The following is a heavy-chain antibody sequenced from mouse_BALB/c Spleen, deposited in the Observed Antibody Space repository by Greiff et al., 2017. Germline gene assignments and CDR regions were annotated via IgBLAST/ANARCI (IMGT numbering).Heavy chain of an antibody. J-gene: IGHJ1*01. Sequence: VQLVESGPGLVAPSQSLSITCTVSGFSLNGYGVNWVRQPPGKGLEWLGMIWGDGSTDYNSALKSRLSISKDNSKSQVFLKMNSLQTDDTARYCCARGESYYGYDWYFDVWGAGTTVTVSA. D-gene: IGHD2-2*01. CDR1: GFSLNGYG. CDR2: IWGDGST. V-gene: IGHV2-6-7*01. CDR3: ARGESYYGYDWYFDV.